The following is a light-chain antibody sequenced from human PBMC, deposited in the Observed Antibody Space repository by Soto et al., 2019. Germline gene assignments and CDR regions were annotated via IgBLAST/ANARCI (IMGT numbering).Light chain of an antibody. CDR2: EVT. Sequence: QSALTQPASVSGSPGQSITISCTGTSGDIGSYNRVSWYQQHPGKAPKLRIYEVTDRPSGVSNRFSGSKSGNTASLTISGLQAEDEAEYYCSSYTNINTWAWVFGTGTKLTVL. V-gene: IGLV2-14*01. CDR3: SSYTNINTWAWV. J-gene: IGLJ1*01. CDR1: SGDIGSYNR.